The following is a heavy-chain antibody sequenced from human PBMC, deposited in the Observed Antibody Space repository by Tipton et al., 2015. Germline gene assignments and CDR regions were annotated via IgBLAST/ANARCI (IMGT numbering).Heavy chain of an antibody. CDR2: VYYSGST. V-gene: IGHV4-61*01. CDR1: GVSVSSASYY. Sequence: TLSLTCAVSGVSVSSASYYWSWIRQPPGEALEWIAYVYYSGSTKYNPSLKSRLTITADMSKNQFSLRLTSVTAADTAVYFCARVAGNSSTWDFDYWGQGSLVTVSS. J-gene: IGHJ4*02. CDR3: ARVAGNSSTWDFDY. D-gene: IGHD6-13*01.